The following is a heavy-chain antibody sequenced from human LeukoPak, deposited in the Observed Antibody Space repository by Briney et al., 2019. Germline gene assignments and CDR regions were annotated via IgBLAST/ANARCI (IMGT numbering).Heavy chain of an antibody. D-gene: IGHD5-12*01. V-gene: IGHV3-48*04. CDR2: ISSSSSTI. Sequence: GGSLRLSCAPSGFTFIGYGMSWVRQAPGKGLEWVSYISSSSSTIYYADSVKGRFTISRDNAKNSLYLQMNSLRAEDTAVYYCARALYSGYDSHWFDPWGQGTLVTVSS. CDR3: ARALYSGYDSHWFDP. CDR1: GFTFIGYG. J-gene: IGHJ5*02.